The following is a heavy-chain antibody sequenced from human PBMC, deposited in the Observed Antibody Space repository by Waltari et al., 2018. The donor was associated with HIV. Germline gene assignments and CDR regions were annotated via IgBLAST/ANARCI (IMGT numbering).Heavy chain of an antibody. Sequence: QVQLVQSGAEVKKPGASVKVSCKASGYTFTGYYMHWARQAPGQGLEWMGWINPSGGGTNYAQKFQGRVTMTRDTSISTAYMELGRLRSDDTAVYYCARGPPYYYGLGSPGGGWFDPWGQGTLVTVSS. J-gene: IGHJ5*02. CDR1: GYTFTGYY. V-gene: IGHV1-2*02. CDR2: INPSGGGT. CDR3: ARGPPYYYGLGSPGGGWFDP. D-gene: IGHD3-10*01.